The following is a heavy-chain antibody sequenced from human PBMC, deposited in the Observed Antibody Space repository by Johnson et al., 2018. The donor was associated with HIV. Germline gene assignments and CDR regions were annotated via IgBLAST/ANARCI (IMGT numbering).Heavy chain of an antibody. CDR3: ARDRSKGGAFDI. Sequence: VQLVESGGGVVQPGRSLRLSCAASGFTFSSYGMHWVRQAPGKGLGWVANINQDGVEKYYVDSVKGRFTISRDNATNSLFLQMNIVRAGDTAVYYCARDRSKGGAFDIWGQGTMVTVSS. CDR2: INQDGVEK. V-gene: IGHV3-7*01. D-gene: IGHD2/OR15-2a*01. CDR1: GFTFSSYG. J-gene: IGHJ3*02.